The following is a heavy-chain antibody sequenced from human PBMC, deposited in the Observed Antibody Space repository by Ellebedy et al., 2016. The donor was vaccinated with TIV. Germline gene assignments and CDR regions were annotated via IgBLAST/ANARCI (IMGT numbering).Heavy chain of an antibody. Sequence: GESLKISCNGSGYDFTNYWIGLVRQMPGKGLEWMAIIYPSNSDTRYSPSFVGQVTISAYKSISTAYLQWDSLVASDTAMYYCAREEETGSSWFTYWGRGTLVTVSS. CDR2: IYPSNSDT. J-gene: IGHJ4*02. CDR3: AREEETGSSWFTY. CDR1: GYDFTNYW. V-gene: IGHV5-51*01. D-gene: IGHD6-13*01.